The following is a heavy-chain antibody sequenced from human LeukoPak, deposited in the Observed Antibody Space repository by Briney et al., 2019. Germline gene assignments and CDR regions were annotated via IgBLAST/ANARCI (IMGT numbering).Heavy chain of an antibody. V-gene: IGHV4-30-2*01. D-gene: IGHD3-22*01. Sequence: SETLSLTCAVSGGSISSGGYSWGWIRQPPGKGLEWIGYIYHSGSTYYNPSLKSRVTISVDRSKNQFSLKLSSVTATDAAVYYGARKRADSSGYYLDYWGQGTLVTVSS. CDR3: ARKRADSSGYYLDY. CDR2: IYHSGST. CDR1: GGSISSGGYS. J-gene: IGHJ4*02.